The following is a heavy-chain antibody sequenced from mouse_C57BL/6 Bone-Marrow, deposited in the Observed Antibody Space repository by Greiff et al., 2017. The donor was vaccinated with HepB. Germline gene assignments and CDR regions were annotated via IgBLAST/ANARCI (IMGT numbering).Heavy chain of an antibody. D-gene: IGHD1-1*01. CDR3: ARRGYYGSLYAMDY. CDR1: GYTFTSYG. CDR2: IYPRSGNT. J-gene: IGHJ4*01. Sequence: LQESGAELARPGASVKLSCKASGYTFTSYGISWVKQRTGQGLEWIGEIYPRSGNTYYNEKFKGKATLTADKSSSTAYMERRSLTSEDSAVYFCARRGYYGSLYAMDYWGQGTSVTVSS. V-gene: IGHV1-81*01.